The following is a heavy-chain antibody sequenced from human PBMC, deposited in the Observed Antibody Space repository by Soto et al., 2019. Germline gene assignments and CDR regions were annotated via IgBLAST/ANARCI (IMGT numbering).Heavy chain of an antibody. V-gene: IGHV3-23*01. D-gene: IGHD2-15*01. Sequence: EVQLLESGGGLVQPGGSLRLSCAASGFTFSSYAMSWVRQAPGKGLEWVSAISGSGGSTYYADSVKGRFTISRDNSKNTLYLQMNSLRAEDTAVYYCATREMYWVVAAPFDYWGQGTLVTVSS. CDR2: ISGSGGST. CDR3: ATREMYWVVAAPFDY. J-gene: IGHJ4*02. CDR1: GFTFSSYA.